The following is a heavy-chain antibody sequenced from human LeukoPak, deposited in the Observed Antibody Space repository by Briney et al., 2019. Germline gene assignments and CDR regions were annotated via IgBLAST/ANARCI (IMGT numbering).Heavy chain of an antibody. Sequence: GGSLRLSCAASGFTFSSYEMNWVRQARGKGLEWVSYISSSGSTIYYADSMKGRFTISRDNAKNSLYLQMNSLRAEDTAVYYCASFSDFWSGNYTGADYWGQGTLVTVSS. V-gene: IGHV3-48*03. J-gene: IGHJ4*02. CDR2: ISSSGSTI. D-gene: IGHD3-3*01. CDR1: GFTFSSYE. CDR3: ASFSDFWSGNYTGADY.